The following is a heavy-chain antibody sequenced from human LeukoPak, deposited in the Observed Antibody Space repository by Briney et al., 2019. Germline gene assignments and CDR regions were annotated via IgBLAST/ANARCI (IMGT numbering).Heavy chain of an antibody. CDR1: GGTFSSYA. J-gene: IGHJ6*03. D-gene: IGHD3-10*01. V-gene: IGHV1-69*04. CDR2: IIPILGIA. CDR3: ASTYGYYYYYMDV. Sequence: GSSVKVSCKASGGTFSSYAISWVRQAPGQGLEWMGRIIPILGIANYAQKFQGRVTITADKSTSTAYMELSSLRSEDTAVYYCASTYGYYYYYMDVWGKGTTVTVSS.